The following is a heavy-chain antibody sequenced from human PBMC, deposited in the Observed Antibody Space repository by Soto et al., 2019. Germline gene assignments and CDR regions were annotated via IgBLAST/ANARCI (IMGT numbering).Heavy chain of an antibody. J-gene: IGHJ3*02. CDR2: MSHSGGT. CDR3: ARVERGTATTVVDAFDI. V-gene: IGHV4-61*01. D-gene: IGHD1-1*01. CDR1: GWSVSSGSYY. Sequence: PSETLSLTCAVYGWSVSSGSYYWSWILQPPGKGLEWIGEMSHSGGTHFNPSLKSRVTISVDTSKNQFSLKMSFVTAADTALYYCARVERGTATTVVDAFDIWGPGTMVTVSS.